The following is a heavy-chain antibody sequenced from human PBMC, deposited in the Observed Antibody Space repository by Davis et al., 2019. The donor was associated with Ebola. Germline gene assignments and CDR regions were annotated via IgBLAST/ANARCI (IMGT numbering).Heavy chain of an antibody. CDR3: ARVGYYYDSSGYHAGGMNV. CDR1: GGSFSGYY. CDR2: IYYSGST. D-gene: IGHD3-22*01. Sequence: MPGGSLRLSCAVYGGSFSGYYWSWIRQAPGKGLEWIGYIYYSGSTNYNPSLKSRVTISVDTSKNQFSLKLSSVTAADTAVYYCARVGYYYDSSGYHAGGMNVWGKGTTVTVSS. J-gene: IGHJ6*04. V-gene: IGHV4-59*01.